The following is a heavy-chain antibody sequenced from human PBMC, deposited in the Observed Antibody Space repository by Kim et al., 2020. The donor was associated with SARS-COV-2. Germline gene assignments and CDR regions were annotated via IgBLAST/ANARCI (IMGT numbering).Heavy chain of an antibody. CDR3: ARQVISAWFNFDL. Sequence: SNLSLQNRLTISVDTSKKQFSLKVTSVTAADTAMYYCARQVISAWFNFDLWGQGTMVTVSS. V-gene: IGHV4-39*01. J-gene: IGHJ3*01. D-gene: IGHD2-21*01.